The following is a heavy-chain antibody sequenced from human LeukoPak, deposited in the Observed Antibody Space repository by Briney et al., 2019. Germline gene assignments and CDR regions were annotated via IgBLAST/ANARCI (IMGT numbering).Heavy chain of an antibody. V-gene: IGHV3-11*04. D-gene: IGHD6-19*01. CDR2: ISGSGSNN. CDR1: GFTFSDYF. J-gene: IGHJ4*02. CDR3: ATSQSSVAGIVGD. Sequence: PGGSLRLSCAASGFTFSDYFMTWIRQAPGKGLEWVSYISGSGSNNYYADSVRGRFTISRDNAKNSLYLQMNNLRVEDTAVYYCATSQSSVAGIVGDWGQGTLVTVSS.